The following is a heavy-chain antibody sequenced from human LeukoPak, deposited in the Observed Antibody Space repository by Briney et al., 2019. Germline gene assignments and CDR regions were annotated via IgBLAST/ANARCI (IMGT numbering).Heavy chain of an antibody. V-gene: IGHV4-34*01. CDR2: INHSGST. CDR1: GGSFSGYY. Sequence: SETLSLTCAVYGGSFSGYYWSWIRQPPGKGLEWIGEINHSGSTNYNPSLKSRATISVDTSKNQFSLKLSSVTAADTAVYYCARGLLWFQYYFDYWGQGTLVTVSS. D-gene: IGHD3-10*01. J-gene: IGHJ4*02. CDR3: ARGLLWFQYYFDY.